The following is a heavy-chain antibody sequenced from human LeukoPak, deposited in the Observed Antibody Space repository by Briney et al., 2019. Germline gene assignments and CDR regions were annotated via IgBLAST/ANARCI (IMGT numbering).Heavy chain of an antibody. CDR1: GGSIRSSSYY. CDR3: ARQPPYYYGLDV. CDR2: IYHSGST. V-gene: IGHV4-39*01. Sequence: PSETLSLTCTVSGGSIRSSSYYWGWIRQPPGKGLEWIGNIYHSGSTYYNPSLKSRLTISVDTSKNQFSLKLSSVTAADTAVYYCARQPPYYYGLDVWGQGTTVTVSS. J-gene: IGHJ6*02.